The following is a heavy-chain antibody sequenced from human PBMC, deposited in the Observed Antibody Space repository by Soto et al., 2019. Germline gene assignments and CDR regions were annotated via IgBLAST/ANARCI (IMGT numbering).Heavy chain of an antibody. Sequence: EVQLLESGGGLVQPGGSLRLSCAASGFTFSSYAMSWVRQAPGKGLEWVSAISGSGGSTYYADSVKGRFTISRDNSKNTLYLQMNSLRAEDTAVYYCAKRLPRYSSGWYGGTYWGQGTLVTVSS. CDR3: AKRLPRYSSGWYGGTY. D-gene: IGHD6-19*01. J-gene: IGHJ4*02. V-gene: IGHV3-23*01. CDR2: ISGSGGST. CDR1: GFTFSSYA.